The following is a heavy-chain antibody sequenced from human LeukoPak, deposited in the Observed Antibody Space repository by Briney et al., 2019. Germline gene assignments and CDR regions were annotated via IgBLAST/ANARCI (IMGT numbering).Heavy chain of an antibody. CDR3: ARDYYDSSGQNWFDP. V-gene: IGHV3-53*01. D-gene: IGHD3-22*01. J-gene: IGHJ5*02. CDR2: IYSGGST. Sequence: PGGSLRLSCAASGFTVSSNYMSWVRQAPGKGLEWVSVIYSGGSTYYADSVKGRSTISRDNSKNTLYLQMNSLRAEDTAVYYCARDYYDSSGQNWFDPWGQGTLVTVSS. CDR1: GFTVSSNY.